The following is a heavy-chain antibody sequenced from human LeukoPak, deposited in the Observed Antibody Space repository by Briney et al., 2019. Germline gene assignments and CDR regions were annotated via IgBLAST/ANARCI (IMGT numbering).Heavy chain of an antibody. J-gene: IGHJ4*02. Sequence: GGSLRLSCVASGFTFSSSWMSWVRRAPGKGLEWVANIKQDGTEEYYVDSVRGRFSISKDNAKNSLYLQMNSLRAEDTAVYYCARDPCHGALDYWGQGALVTVSS. CDR1: GFTFSSSW. D-gene: IGHD2-2*01. V-gene: IGHV3-7*03. CDR2: IKQDGTEE. CDR3: ARDPCHGALDY.